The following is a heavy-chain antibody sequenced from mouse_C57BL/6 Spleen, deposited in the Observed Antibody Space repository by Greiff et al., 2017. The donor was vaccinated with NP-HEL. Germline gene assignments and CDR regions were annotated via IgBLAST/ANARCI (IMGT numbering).Heavy chain of an antibody. Sequence: QVQLQQSGPELVKPGASVKISCKASGYAFSSSWMNWVKQRPGKGLEWIGRLYPGDGDTNYNGKFKGKATLTADKSSSTAYMQLSSLTSEDSAVYFCARDLLGGFAYWGQGTLVTVSA. V-gene: IGHV1-82*01. CDR2: LYPGDGDT. J-gene: IGHJ3*01. D-gene: IGHD2-1*01. CDR3: ARDLLGGFAY. CDR1: GYAFSSSW.